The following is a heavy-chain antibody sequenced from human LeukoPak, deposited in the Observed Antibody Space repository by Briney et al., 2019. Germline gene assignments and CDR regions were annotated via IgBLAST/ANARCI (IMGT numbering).Heavy chain of an antibody. Sequence: GGSLRLSCAASGFTFSSYSMNWVRQAPGKGLEWVSYISSSSSTIYYADSVKGRFTISRDNAKNSLYLQMNSLRAEDTAVYYCARGLTVTKADAFDIWGQGTMVTVSS. J-gene: IGHJ3*02. CDR2: ISSSSSTI. D-gene: IGHD4-17*01. V-gene: IGHV3-48*04. CDR1: GFTFSSYS. CDR3: ARGLTVTKADAFDI.